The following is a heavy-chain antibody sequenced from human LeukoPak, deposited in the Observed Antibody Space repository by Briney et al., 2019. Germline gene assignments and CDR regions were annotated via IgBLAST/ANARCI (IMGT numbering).Heavy chain of an antibody. CDR2: INHSGST. J-gene: IGHJ4*02. CDR1: GGSFSGYY. V-gene: IGHV4-34*01. Sequence: SETLSLTCAVYGGSFSGYYWSWIRQPPGKGLEWIGEINHSGSTNYNPSLKSRVTISVDTSKNQFSLKLGSVTAADTAVYYCARGRPHFDYWGQGTLVTVSS. CDR3: ARGRPHFDY. D-gene: IGHD6-6*01.